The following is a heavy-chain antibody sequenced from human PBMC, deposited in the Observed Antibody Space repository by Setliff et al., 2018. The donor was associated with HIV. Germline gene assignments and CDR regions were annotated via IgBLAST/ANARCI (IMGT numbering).Heavy chain of an antibody. D-gene: IGHD2-15*01. J-gene: IGHJ6*03. Sequence: SETLSLTCAVYDGSFSGYYWSWIRQPPGKGLEWIGEIDHSGSTNYNPSLKIRVTISVDTSENQFSLKLRSVTAADTAVYYCARTPQEVVVVAATRPYYYYYMDVWGKGTTVTVSS. CDR3: ARTPQEVVVVAATRPYYYYYMDV. CDR2: IDHSGST. CDR1: DGSFSGYY. V-gene: IGHV4-34*01.